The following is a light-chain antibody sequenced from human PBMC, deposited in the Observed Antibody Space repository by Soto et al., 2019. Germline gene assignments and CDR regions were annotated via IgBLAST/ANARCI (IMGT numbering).Light chain of an antibody. CDR3: LQTFSTPPLFT. V-gene: IGKV1-39*01. CDR1: QNINNY. CDR2: AAS. J-gene: IGKJ3*01. Sequence: DIQMTQSPSSLSASVGDRVTITCRASQNINNYFNWYQQKPGKAPELLIFAASSLQSGVTSRFSGSGSGRDFTLTISNLQPEDFATYYCLQTFSTPPLFTFGPGTKVQIK.